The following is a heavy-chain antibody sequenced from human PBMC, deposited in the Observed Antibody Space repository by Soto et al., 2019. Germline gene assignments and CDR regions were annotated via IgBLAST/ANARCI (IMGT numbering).Heavy chain of an antibody. J-gene: IGHJ4*02. CDR1: GYTFTAYY. Sequence: ASVKVSCTASGYTFTAYYIHWVRQAPGQGLEWVGWINPNSGDTNYAQRFQGWVTMTGDRSVSTAYMDLTRLRSDDTAVYYCARGGYTYGYGLDYWGQGTLVTVS. CDR2: INPNSGDT. D-gene: IGHD5-18*01. CDR3: ARGGYTYGYGLDY. V-gene: IGHV1-2*04.